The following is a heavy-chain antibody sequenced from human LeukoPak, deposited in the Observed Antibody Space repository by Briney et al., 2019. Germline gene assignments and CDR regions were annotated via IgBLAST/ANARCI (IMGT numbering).Heavy chain of an antibody. V-gene: IGHV3-23*01. J-gene: IGHJ5*02. CDR1: GFTFSSYA. D-gene: IGHD3-9*01. CDR2: ISGSGGST. CDR3: ARDRGASYYDILTGHP. Sequence: GGSLRLSCAASGFTFSSYAMSWVRQAPGKGLEWASAISGSGGSTYYADSVKGRFTISRDNSKNTLYLQMNSLRAEDTAVYYCARDRGASYYDILTGHPWGQGTLVTVSS.